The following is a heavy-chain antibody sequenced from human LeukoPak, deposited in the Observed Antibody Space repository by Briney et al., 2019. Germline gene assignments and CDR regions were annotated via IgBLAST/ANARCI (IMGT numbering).Heavy chain of an antibody. CDR3: ARRYCGGDCYSPFDY. J-gene: IGHJ4*02. Sequence: ASVKVSCKASGYTFTSYGISWVRQAPGQGLEWMGWISAYNGNTNYAQKFQGRVTITADESTSTAYMELSSLRSEDTAVYYCARRYCGGDCYSPFDYWGQGTLVTVSS. CDR1: GYTFTSYG. CDR2: ISAYNGNT. D-gene: IGHD2-21*02. V-gene: IGHV1-18*01.